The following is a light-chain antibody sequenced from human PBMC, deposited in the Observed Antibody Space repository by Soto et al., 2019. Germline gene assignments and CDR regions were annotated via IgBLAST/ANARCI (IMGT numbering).Light chain of an antibody. CDR3: QQRSNWLPT. J-gene: IGKJ5*01. CDR1: QPVSSNF. V-gene: IGKV3D-20*02. Sequence: NVLTHSPGTLSLSPGESAALSCRASQPVSSNFLAWYQQKPGQAPRLLIYGVSSRATGIPDRFSGSGSGTDFTLTISSLEPEDFAVYYCQQRSNWLPTFGQGTRLEIK. CDR2: GVS.